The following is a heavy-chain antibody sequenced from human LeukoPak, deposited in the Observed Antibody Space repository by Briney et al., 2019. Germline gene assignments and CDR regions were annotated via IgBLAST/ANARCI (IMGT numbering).Heavy chain of an antibody. V-gene: IGHV4-59*08. CDR2: IYYSGST. J-gene: IGHJ5*02. CDR1: GGSISSYY. CDR3: ARQVLVTPNWFDP. Sequence: SETLSLTCTVSGGSISSYYWSWIRQPPGKGLEWIGYIYYSGSTNYNPSLKSRVTISVDTSKNLFSLKLSSVTAADTAVYYCARQVLVTPNWFDPWGQGTLVTVSS. D-gene: IGHD2-21*02.